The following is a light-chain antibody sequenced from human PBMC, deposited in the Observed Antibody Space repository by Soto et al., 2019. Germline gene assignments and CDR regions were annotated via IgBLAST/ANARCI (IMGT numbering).Light chain of an antibody. Sequence: EIVLTQSPGTLSLSPGERATLSCRASQSVDTMYLSWYQHKPGQSPRLLIYGSSNRATGIPDRFSASGSGTEFTLTIDRLEPGDCAVYYCQHFSSSPGTFGQGTRLEI. V-gene: IGKV3-20*01. J-gene: IGKJ5*01. CDR3: QHFSSSPGT. CDR1: QSVDTMY. CDR2: GSS.